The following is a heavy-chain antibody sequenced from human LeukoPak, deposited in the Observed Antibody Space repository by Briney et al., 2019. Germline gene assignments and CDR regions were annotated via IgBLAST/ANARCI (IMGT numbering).Heavy chain of an antibody. CDR3: AKDQFSGWSGPFDY. CDR1: GFTLYDYD. J-gene: IGHJ4*02. CDR2: ISWNSGKR. D-gene: IGHD6-19*01. Sequence: GGSLRLSCAAAGFTLYDYDMLCARHAPGRGLEWVSGISWNSGKRGYADSVKRRFSISRDNPKNSLYLQMNSLRAEDTALYYCAKDQFSGWSGPFDYWGQGTLVTVS. V-gene: IGHV3-9*01.